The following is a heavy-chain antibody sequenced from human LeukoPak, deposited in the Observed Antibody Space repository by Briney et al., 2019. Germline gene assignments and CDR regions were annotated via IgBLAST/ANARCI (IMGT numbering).Heavy chain of an antibody. Sequence: GGSLRLSCAASGFTFSDYYTSWIRQAPGKGLEWVSYISSSGSTVYYADSVKGRFTISRDNAKNSLYLQMNSLRAEDTAVYYCARGTHSSGWYGNFDYWGQGTLVTVSS. CDR3: ARGTHSSGWYGNFDY. CDR1: GFTFSDYY. CDR2: ISSSGSTV. D-gene: IGHD6-19*01. V-gene: IGHV3-11*01. J-gene: IGHJ4*02.